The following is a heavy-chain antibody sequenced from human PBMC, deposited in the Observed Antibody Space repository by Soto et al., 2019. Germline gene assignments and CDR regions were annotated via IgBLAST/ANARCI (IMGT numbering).Heavy chain of an antibody. CDR1: GGSISSSNYF. D-gene: IGHD1-26*01. CDR2: IYYSGST. Sequence: SETLSLTCTVSGGSISSSNYFWGWIRQPPGKGLEWIGSIYYSGSTYYNPSLKSPVTISVDTSKNQFSLNLSSVTAADTAVYYCARHENRYSVSYYYYYGMDVWGQGTTVTVSS. CDR3: ARHENRYSVSYYYYYGMDV. V-gene: IGHV4-39*01. J-gene: IGHJ6*02.